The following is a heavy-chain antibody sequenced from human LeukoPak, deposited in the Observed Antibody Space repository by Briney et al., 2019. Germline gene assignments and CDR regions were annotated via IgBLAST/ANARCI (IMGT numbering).Heavy chain of an antibody. J-gene: IGHJ4*02. CDR1: GFTFGDYA. V-gene: IGHV3-49*04. CDR2: IRSKAYGGTI. CDR3: ARRGTIAAADY. Sequence: GRSLRLSCTGSGFTFGDYAMSWVRQAPGKGLEWVGFIRSKAYGGTIEYAASVKDRFTISSDDSKSIAYLQMNSLKTKDTGVYYCARRGTIAAADYWGQGTLVTVSS. D-gene: IGHD6-6*01.